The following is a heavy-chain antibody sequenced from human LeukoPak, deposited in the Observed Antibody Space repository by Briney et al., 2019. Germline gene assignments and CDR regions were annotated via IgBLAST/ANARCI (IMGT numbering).Heavy chain of an antibody. J-gene: IGHJ4*02. V-gene: IGHV3-11*01. CDR2: ISSSGVTI. D-gene: IGHD3-16*02. CDR3: VWGNYRSLDN. CDR1: GFTFNDYY. Sequence: GGSLRLSCAASGFTFNDYYMNWIRQAPGKGLEWVSYISSSGVTIYYADSVKGRFTISRDNAKSSLFLQMNSLRAEDTAVYYCVWGNYRSLDNWGQGTLVTVSS.